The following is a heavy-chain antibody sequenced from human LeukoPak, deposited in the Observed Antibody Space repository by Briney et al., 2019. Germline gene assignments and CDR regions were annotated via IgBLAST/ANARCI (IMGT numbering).Heavy chain of an antibody. V-gene: IGHV3-73*01. D-gene: IGHD3-10*01. CDR1: GFTFSGSA. Sequence: PGGSLKLSCAASGFTFSGSAMHWVRQASGKGLEWVGRIRSKANSYATAYAASVKGRFTISRDDSKNTAYLQMNSLKTEDTAVYYCTSGSGGYLEAADYWGQGTLVTVSS. CDR2: IRSKANSYAT. CDR3: TSGSGGYLEAADY. J-gene: IGHJ4*02.